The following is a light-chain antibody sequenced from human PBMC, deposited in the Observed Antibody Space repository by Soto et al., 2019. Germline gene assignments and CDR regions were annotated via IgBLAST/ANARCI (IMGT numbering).Light chain of an antibody. V-gene: IGKV1-8*01. J-gene: IGKJ1*01. CDR1: QGISSY. CDR2: AAS. CDR3: QQTYTSVAT. Sequence: AIRMTQSPSSFSASTGDRVTITCRASQGISSYLAWYQQKPGKAPKLLIYAASTLQSGVPSRFSGSGSGTDFTLTISCLQSEDFATYYCQQTYTSVATFGQGTKVDIK.